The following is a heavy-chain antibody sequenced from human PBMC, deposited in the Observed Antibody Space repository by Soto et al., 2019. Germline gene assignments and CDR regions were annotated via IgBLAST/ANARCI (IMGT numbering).Heavy chain of an antibody. CDR2: IIPILGIA. J-gene: IGHJ5*02. CDR1: GGTFSSYT. CDR3: ASIAVAGNGLNWFDP. D-gene: IGHD6-19*01. Sequence: ASVKVSCKASGGTFSSYTISWVRQAPGQGLEWMGRIIPILGIANYAQKFQGRVTITADKSTSTAYMELSSLRSEDTAVYYCASIAVAGNGLNWFDPWGQGTLVTVSS. V-gene: IGHV1-69*02.